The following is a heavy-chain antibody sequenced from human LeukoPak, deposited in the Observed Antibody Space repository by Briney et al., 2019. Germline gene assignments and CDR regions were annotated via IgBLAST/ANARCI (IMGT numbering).Heavy chain of an antibody. CDR2: IYYSGST. V-gene: IGHV4-39*07. J-gene: IGHJ4*02. Sequence: SETLSLTCTVSGGSISSSSYYWGWIRQPPGKGLEWIGSIYYSGSTYYNPSLKSRVTLSVDTSKNQFSLKLSSVTAADTAVYYCARDGSGSYSGGFFDYWGQGTLVTVSS. D-gene: IGHD3-10*01. CDR3: ARDGSGSYSGGFFDY. CDR1: GGSISSSSYY.